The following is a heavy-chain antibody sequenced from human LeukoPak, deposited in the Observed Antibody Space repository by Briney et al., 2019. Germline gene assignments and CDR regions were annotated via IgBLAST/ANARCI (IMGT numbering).Heavy chain of an antibody. Sequence: GGSLRLSCPASGFTFSNYNINWVRQAPGKGPEWISYINTASTTIHYADSVKGRFTIPRDNAKNSLYLEMNSLRDEDTAVYYCGVMAVITVDAFDLWGPGTMVTVSS. J-gene: IGHJ3*01. CDR1: GFTFSNYN. V-gene: IGHV3-48*02. D-gene: IGHD2-21*01. CDR3: GVMAVITVDAFDL. CDR2: INTASTTI.